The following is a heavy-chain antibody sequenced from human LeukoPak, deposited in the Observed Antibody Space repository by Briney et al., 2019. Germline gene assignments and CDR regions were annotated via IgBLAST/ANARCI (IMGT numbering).Heavy chain of an antibody. CDR2: IYHSGST. V-gene: IGHV4-38-2*02. D-gene: IGHD1-26*01. CDR3: SRRYSGSFGALDV. CDR1: GYSISSGYY. J-gene: IGHJ6*04. Sequence: SETLSLTCTVSGYSISSGYYWGWIRQPPGKGLEWIGSIYHSGSTYYNPSLKSRVTISVDTSKNQFSLKLSSVTAADTAVYYCSRRYSGSFGALDVWGKGTTVTVSS.